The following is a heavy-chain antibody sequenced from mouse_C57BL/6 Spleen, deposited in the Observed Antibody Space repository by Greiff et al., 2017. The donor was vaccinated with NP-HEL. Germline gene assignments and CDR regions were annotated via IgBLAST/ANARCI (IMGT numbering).Heavy chain of an antibody. D-gene: IGHD1-1*01. V-gene: IGHV1-50*01. CDR1: GYTFTSYW. CDR3: ASPTTVVATGENWYFDV. J-gene: IGHJ1*03. Sequence: QVQLQQPGAELVKPGASVKLSCKASGYTFTSYWMQWVNQRPGQGLEWIGEIDPSDSSPNYNHKFKGKATLTVDTSSSTAYMQLSSLTSEDSAVYYCASPTTVVATGENWYFDVWGTGTTVTVSS. CDR2: IDPSDSSP.